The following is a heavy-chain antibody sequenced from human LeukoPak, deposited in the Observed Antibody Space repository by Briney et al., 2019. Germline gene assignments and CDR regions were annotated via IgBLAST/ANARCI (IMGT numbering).Heavy chain of an antibody. CDR2: IIPILGIA. V-gene: IGHV1-69*04. D-gene: IGHD5-12*01. Sequence: SVKVSCKASGGTFTSYAISWVRQAPGQGLEWMGRIIPILGIANYAQKFQGRVTITADKSTSTAYMELSSLRSEDTAVYYCARDTFRIVATITYYYGMDVWGQGTTVTVSS. CDR3: ARDTFRIVATITYYYGMDV. CDR1: GGTFTSYA. J-gene: IGHJ6*02.